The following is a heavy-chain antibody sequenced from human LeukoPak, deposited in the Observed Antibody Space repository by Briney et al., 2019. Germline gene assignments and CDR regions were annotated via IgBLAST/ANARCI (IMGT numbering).Heavy chain of an antibody. D-gene: IGHD6-13*01. Sequence: GGSLRLSCAASGFTFSSYAMHWVRQAPGKGLGWVAVISYDGSNKYYADSVKGRFTISRDNSKNTLYLQMNSLRAEDTAVYYCAREVAAGYYFDYWGQGTLVTVSS. V-gene: IGHV3-30-3*01. J-gene: IGHJ4*02. CDR3: AREVAAGYYFDY. CDR1: GFTFSSYA. CDR2: ISYDGSNK.